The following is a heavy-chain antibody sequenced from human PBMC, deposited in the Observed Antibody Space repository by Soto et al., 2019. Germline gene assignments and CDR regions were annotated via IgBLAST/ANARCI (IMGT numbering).Heavy chain of an antibody. CDR1: GGSISSYY. J-gene: IGHJ3*02. D-gene: IGHD3-10*01. CDR3: ARAPVLWFGDQNAFDI. Sequence: QVQLQESGPGLVKPSETLSLTCTVSGGSISSYYWSWIRQPPGKGLEWIGYIYYSGSTNYNPSLTSRVTISVDTSKNQFSLKLSSVTAADTAVYYCARAPVLWFGDQNAFDIWGQGTMVTVSS. CDR2: IYYSGST. V-gene: IGHV4-59*01.